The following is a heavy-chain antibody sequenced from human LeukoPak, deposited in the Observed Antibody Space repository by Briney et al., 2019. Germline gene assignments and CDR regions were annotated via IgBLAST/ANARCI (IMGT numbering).Heavy chain of an antibody. V-gene: IGHV1-69*13. CDR2: IIPIFGTA. CDR3: ARFGGTSSWYQYYFDY. J-gene: IGHJ4*02. Sequence: GASVKVSCKASGGTFSSYAISWVRQAPGQGLEWMGGIIPIFGTANYAQKFQGRVTITADESTSTAYMELSSLRSEDTAVYYCARFGGTSSWYQYYFDYWGQGTLVTVSS. D-gene: IGHD6-13*01. CDR1: GGTFSSYA.